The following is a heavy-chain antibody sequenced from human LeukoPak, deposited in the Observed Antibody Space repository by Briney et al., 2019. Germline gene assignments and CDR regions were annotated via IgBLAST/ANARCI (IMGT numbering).Heavy chain of an antibody. Sequence: GGSLRLSCAASGFTFSSYGMHWVRQAPGKGLEWVAVISYDGSNKYYADSVKGRFTISRDNSKNTLYLQMNSLRAEDTAVYYCAKDRRLEWAPVLRYFDWSYYYYGMDVWGQGTTVTVSS. D-gene: IGHD3-9*01. CDR2: ISYDGSNK. CDR3: AKDRRLEWAPVLRYFDWSYYYYGMDV. CDR1: GFTFSSYG. V-gene: IGHV3-30*18. J-gene: IGHJ6*02.